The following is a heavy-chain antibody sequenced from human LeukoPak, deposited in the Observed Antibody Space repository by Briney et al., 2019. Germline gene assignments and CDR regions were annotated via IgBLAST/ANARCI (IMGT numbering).Heavy chain of an antibody. CDR2: ISGSSNTI. J-gene: IGHJ4*02. D-gene: IGHD1-26*01. V-gene: IGHV3-48*01. CDR1: GFSFSTYS. CDR3: ARKGPGRAADY. Sequence: GGSLRLSCAASGFSFSTYSMNWVRQAPGEGLEWVSYISGSSNTIHYADSVKGRVTISRNNAENSLYLQMDSLRVEDTAVYYCARKGPGRAADYWGQGTLVTVSS.